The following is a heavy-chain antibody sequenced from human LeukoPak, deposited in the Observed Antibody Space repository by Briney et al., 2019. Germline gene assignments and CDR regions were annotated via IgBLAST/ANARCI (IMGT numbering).Heavy chain of an antibody. CDR1: GGSISSGGYY. Sequence: PSQTLSLTCTVSGGSISSGGYYWSWIRQHPGKGLEWIGYIYYSGSTYYNPSLKSRVTISVDTSKNQFSLKLSSVTAADTAVHYCARGRGLDEYYFDYWGQGTLVTVSS. D-gene: IGHD3-16*01. CDR2: IYYSGST. J-gene: IGHJ4*02. CDR3: ARGRGLDEYYFDY. V-gene: IGHV4-31*03.